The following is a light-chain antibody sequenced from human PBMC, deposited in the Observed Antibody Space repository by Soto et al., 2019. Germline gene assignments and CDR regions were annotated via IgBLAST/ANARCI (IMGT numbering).Light chain of an antibody. CDR2: DAS. Sequence: EIVLTQSPGTLPLSPGERATLSCRASQSVTSNYLAWYQQKPGQAPRLLIYDASKRATGIPARFSGGGSGTDFTLTISSLEPEDFAVYYCQHREDWPLTFGGGTKVDIK. J-gene: IGKJ4*01. CDR3: QHREDWPLT. CDR1: QSVTSNY. V-gene: IGKV3D-20*02.